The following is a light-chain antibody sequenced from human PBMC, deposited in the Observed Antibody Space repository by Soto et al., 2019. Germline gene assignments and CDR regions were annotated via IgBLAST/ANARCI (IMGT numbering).Light chain of an antibody. CDR1: QSVDIY. J-gene: IGKJ5*01. CDR3: QQRKYWPPLT. CDR2: DAS. Sequence: ETVLTQSPATLALSPGETATLSCRASQSVDIYVAWYQQKPGQSPRLLIWDASNRATGITARFSGSGSGTHCTLTIISLEPEYFAVYYCQQRKYWPPLTFGQGTRLEI. V-gene: IGKV3-11*01.